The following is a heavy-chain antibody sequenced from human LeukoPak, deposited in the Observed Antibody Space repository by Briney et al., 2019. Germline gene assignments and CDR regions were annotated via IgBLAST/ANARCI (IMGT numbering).Heavy chain of an antibody. J-gene: IGHJ4*02. Sequence: ESGPTLVKPTQTLTLTCTFSGFSLSTSGVGVGWIRQPPGKALEWLALIYWDDDKRYSPSLKSRLTITKDTSKNQVVLTMTNMDPVDTATYYCAHTRVNYDIFNAVYFDYWGQGTLVTVSS. CDR3: AHTRVNYDIFNAVYFDY. V-gene: IGHV2-5*02. D-gene: IGHD3-9*01. CDR2: IYWDDDK. CDR1: GFSLSTSGVG.